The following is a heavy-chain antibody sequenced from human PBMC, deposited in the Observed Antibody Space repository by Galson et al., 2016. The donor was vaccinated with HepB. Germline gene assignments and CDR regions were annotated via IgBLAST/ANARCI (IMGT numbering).Heavy chain of an antibody. CDR3: ARDDDYVWGTYRYTRTVPQYYFDY. Sequence: SLRLSCAASGFTFSNYGMHWVRQAPGKGLEWVASILYDGSHKYYGDSVTGRVTISRDNSRSTLDLQMDSLRAEDTVVYYCARDDDYVWGTYRYTRTVPQYYFDYWGQGTLVTVSS. D-gene: IGHD3-16*02. CDR2: ILYDGSHK. V-gene: IGHV3-33*01. CDR1: GFTFSNYG. J-gene: IGHJ4*02.